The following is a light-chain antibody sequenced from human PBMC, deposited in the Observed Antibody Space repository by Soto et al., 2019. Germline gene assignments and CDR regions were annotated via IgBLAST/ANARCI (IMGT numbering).Light chain of an antibody. CDR2: DAS. CDR1: QDISNY. V-gene: IGKV1-33*01. CDR3: QQYDNLPLT. Sequence: DIHMTQPPSSLSASVGDRVTITCQASQDISNYLNWYQQKPGKAPKLLIYDASNLETGVPSRFSGSGSGTDFTFTISSLQPEDIATYYCQQYDNLPLTFGGGTKVDIK. J-gene: IGKJ4*01.